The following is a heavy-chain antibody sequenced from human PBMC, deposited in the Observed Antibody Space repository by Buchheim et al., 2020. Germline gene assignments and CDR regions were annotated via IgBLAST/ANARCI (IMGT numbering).Heavy chain of an antibody. CDR2: ISYDGSNK. J-gene: IGHJ4*02. V-gene: IGHV3-30*04. Sequence: QVQLVESGGGVVQPGRSLRLSCAASGFTFSSYAMHWVRQAPGKGLEWVAVISYDGSNKYYADSAKGRFTISRDNSKNTLYLQMNSLRAEDTAVYYCARDTIAAPDYWGQGTL. D-gene: IGHD6-6*01. CDR3: ARDTIAAPDY. CDR1: GFTFSSYA.